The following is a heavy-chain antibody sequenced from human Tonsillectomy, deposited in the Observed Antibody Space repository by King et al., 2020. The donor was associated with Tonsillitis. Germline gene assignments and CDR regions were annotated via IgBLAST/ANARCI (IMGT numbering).Heavy chain of an antibody. D-gene: IGHD2-2*01. V-gene: IGHV4-39*07. Sequence: LQLQESGPGLVKPSETLSLTCTVSGGSISSSSYYWGWIRQPPGKGLEWIGSIYYSGSTYYNPSLKSRVTISLDTSKNQFSLKLSSVTAADTAVYYCAGHAQYCSSTSCYGGYVPWGQGTMVTVSS. CDR1: GGSISSSSYY. CDR3: AGHAQYCSSTSCYGGYVP. CDR2: IYYSGST. J-gene: IGHJ3*01.